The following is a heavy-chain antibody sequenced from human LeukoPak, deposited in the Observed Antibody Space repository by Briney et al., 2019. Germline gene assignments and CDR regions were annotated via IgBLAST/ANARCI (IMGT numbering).Heavy chain of an antibody. J-gene: IGHJ5*01. CDR3: ARSVAAAGRNFGFDS. D-gene: IGHD6-13*01. CDR1: GGTFSNYA. CDR2: IIPIYGTT. V-gene: IGHV1-69*05. Sequence: SVKVSCKTSGGTFSNYAISWVRQAPGQGLEWMGLIIPIYGTTNYAQKFQGRVTITTDESTYTAYLELGSLTSEDTAVYFCARSVAAAGRNFGFDSWGQGTLLIVSS.